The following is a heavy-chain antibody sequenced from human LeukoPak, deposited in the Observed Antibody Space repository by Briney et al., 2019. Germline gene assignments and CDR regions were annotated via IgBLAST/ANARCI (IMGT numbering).Heavy chain of an antibody. CDR2: IYYSGNT. Sequence: KTSDTLSLTCAVSGYSISSNNWWAWIRQPPGKGLEWIGYIYYSGNTYYNPYNPSLTSRVTMSVDTSKNQYSLKLDSVTEIDTAMYYCARRHYDNAFDIWGQGTMVTVSS. CDR3: ARRHYDNAFDI. J-gene: IGHJ3*02. V-gene: IGHV4-28*01. CDR1: GYSISSNNW. D-gene: IGHD3-22*01.